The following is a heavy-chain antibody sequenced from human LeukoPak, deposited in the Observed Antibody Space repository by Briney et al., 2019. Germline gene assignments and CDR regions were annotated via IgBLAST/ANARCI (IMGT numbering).Heavy chain of an antibody. J-gene: IGHJ6*03. Sequence: ASVKGSCKASGYTFTGYYMHWVRQAPGQGLEWMGWINPNSGGTNYAQKFQGRVTMTRDTSISTAYMELSRLRSDDTAVYYCAIGSGSYFPYYYYYMDVWGKGTTVTVSS. D-gene: IGHD3-10*01. CDR1: GYTFTGYY. CDR2: INPNSGGT. V-gene: IGHV1-2*02. CDR3: AIGSGSYFPYYYYYMDV.